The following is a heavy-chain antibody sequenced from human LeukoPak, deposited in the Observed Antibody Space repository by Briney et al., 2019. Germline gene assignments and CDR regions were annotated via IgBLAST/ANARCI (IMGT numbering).Heavy chain of an antibody. Sequence: GGSLRLSCAASGFTFSNHEMNWVRQAPGKGLEWVSYISNNGNTIYYADSVKGRFSISRDNVKNSLLLQLNSLSAEDTAIYYCARGLRRGFCSSASCSVFDYWGQGTLVTVSS. CDR1: GFTFSNHE. CDR2: ISNNGNTI. CDR3: ARGLRRGFCSSASCSVFDY. V-gene: IGHV3-48*03. J-gene: IGHJ4*02. D-gene: IGHD2-2*01.